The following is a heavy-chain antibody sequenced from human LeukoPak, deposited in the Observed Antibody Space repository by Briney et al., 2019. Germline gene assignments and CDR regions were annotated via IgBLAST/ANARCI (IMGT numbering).Heavy chain of an antibody. D-gene: IGHD6-19*01. J-gene: IGHJ4*02. CDR2: IYTSGST. Sequence: SETLSLTCTVSGGSISSYYWSWIRQPAGKGLEWIGRIYTSGSTNYNPSLRSRVTMSVDTSKNQFSLRLSSVTAADTAVYYCASFSSGWGTFDYWGQGTLVTVSS. V-gene: IGHV4-4*07. CDR1: GGSISSYY. CDR3: ASFSSGWGTFDY.